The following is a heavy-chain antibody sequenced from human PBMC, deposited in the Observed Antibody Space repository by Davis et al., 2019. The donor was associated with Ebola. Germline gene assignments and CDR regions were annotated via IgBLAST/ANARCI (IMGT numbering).Heavy chain of an antibody. CDR1: GFTFNKFQ. D-gene: IGHD5-18*01. V-gene: IGHV3-48*03. Sequence: GESLKISCTAFGFTFNKFQMNWVRQAPGKGLEWASYISDSGSTTYYTDSVKGRFTISRDNAKNSLYLQMNSLRAEDTAVYYCVPGTWIRGQGTLVTVSS. CDR2: ISDSGSTT. CDR3: VPGTWI. J-gene: IGHJ4*02.